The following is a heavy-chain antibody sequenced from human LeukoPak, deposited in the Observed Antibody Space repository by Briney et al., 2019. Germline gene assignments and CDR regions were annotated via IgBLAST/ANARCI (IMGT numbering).Heavy chain of an antibody. J-gene: IGHJ6*02. D-gene: IGHD2-8*01. Sequence: GASVTVSCKASGYTFTSYDINWVRQATGQGLEWLGWMNPNSGHTGYAQKFQGRVTMTRNTSISTAYMELSSLRSEDTAVYYCARRTNGYYYYGMDVWGQGTTVTVSS. V-gene: IGHV1-8*01. CDR2: MNPNSGHT. CDR3: ARRTNGYYYYGMDV. CDR1: GYTFTSYD.